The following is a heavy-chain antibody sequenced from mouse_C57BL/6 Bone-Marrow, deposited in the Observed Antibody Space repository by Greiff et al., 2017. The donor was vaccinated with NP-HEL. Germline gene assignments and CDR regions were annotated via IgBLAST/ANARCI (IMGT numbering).Heavy chain of an antibody. J-gene: IGHJ2*01. Sequence: EVQVVESGGGLVKPGGSLKLSCAASGFTFSDSGMHWVRQAPEKGLEWVAYISSGSSTIYYADTVKGRFTISRDNAKNTLFLQMTSLRSEDTAMYYCARQGVYYGYYFDYWGQGTTLTVSS. CDR2: ISSGSSTI. CDR1: GFTFSDSG. CDR3: ARQGVYYGYYFDY. D-gene: IGHD1-1*01. V-gene: IGHV5-17*01.